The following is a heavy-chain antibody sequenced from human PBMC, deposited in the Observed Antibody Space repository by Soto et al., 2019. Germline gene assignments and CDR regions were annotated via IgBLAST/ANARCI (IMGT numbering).Heavy chain of an antibody. CDR2: SRDKAQGYST. CDR1: GFTLSDHY. CDR3: ARGDQHYTVGWFDP. J-gene: IGHJ5*02. D-gene: IGHD2-2*02. V-gene: IGHV3-72*01. Sequence: LRLSCAGSGFTLSDHYIDWVRQAPGKGLEWVGRSRDKAQGYSTAYAASVKGRFTTSRDESKNSVYLQMNSLKTEDTAVYYCARGDQHYTVGWFDPWGQGTLVTVSS.